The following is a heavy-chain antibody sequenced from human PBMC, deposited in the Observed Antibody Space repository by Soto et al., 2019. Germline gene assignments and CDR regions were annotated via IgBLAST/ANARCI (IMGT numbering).Heavy chain of an antibody. CDR1: GASISSGNYY. CDR3: ARGREEAGGPFDY. CDR2: IYYTGST. D-gene: IGHD3-10*01. V-gene: IGHV4-31*03. Sequence: QVQLQESGPGLVKPSQTLSLTCSVSGASISSGNYYWSWIRQHPGKGLEWIGYIYYTGSTYYNPSLRSRITTSDAMSKNHFPLRLSSVTAADTAVYYCARGREEAGGPFDYWGQGTLVTVSS. J-gene: IGHJ4*02.